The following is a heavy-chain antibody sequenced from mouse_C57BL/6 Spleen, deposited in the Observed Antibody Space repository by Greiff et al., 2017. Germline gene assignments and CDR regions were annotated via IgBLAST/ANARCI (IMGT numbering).Heavy chain of an antibody. CDR2: IDPETGGT. CDR1: GYTFTDYE. D-gene: IGHD2-4*01. V-gene: IGHV1-15*01. CDR3: TRSYDYDYFDY. Sequence: VKLQESGAELVRPGASVTLSCKASGYTFTDYEMHWVKQTPVHGLEWIGAIDPETGGTAYNQKFKGKAILTADKSSSTAYMELRSLTSEDSAVYYCTRSYDYDYFDYWGQGTTLTVSS. J-gene: IGHJ2*01.